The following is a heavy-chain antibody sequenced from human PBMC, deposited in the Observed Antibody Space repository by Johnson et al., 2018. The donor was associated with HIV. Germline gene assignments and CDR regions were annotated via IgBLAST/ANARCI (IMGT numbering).Heavy chain of an antibody. D-gene: IGHD3-10*01. V-gene: IGHV3-30*02. CDR3: AKSSSATYYGDAFDV. Sequence: VQLVESGGGLVQPGGSLRLSCAASGFSFSNFGIHWVRQAPGKGLEWVAFTRYDGNDNYYADSVRGRFTISRDKSTTTVYLQMNSLRADDTAVYYCAKSSSATYYGDAFDVWGQGTVVSVSS. J-gene: IGHJ3*01. CDR1: GFSFSNFG. CDR2: TRYDGNDN.